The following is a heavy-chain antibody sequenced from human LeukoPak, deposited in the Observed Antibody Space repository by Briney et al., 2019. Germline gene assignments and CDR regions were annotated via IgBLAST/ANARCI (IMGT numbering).Heavy chain of an antibody. CDR1: GSTFGDYA. V-gene: IGHV3-49*04. D-gene: IGHD3-9*01. CDR3: TRGAPAGFDYDILTGYYTIRGKTLYYFDY. Sequence: GGSLRLSCTASGSTFGDYAMSWVRQAPGKGLEWVGFIRSKAYGGTTEYAASVKGRFTISRDDSKSIAYLQMNSLKTEDTAVYYCTRGAPAGFDYDILTGYYTIRGKTLYYFDYWGQGTLVTVSS. J-gene: IGHJ4*02. CDR2: IRSKAYGGTT.